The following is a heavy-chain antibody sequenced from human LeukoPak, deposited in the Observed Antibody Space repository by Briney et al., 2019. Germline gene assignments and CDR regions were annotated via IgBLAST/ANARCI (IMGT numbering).Heavy chain of an antibody. CDR2: IWYDGSNK. CDR3: VRREATTWYDAFDI. D-gene: IGHD4-17*01. Sequence: PGGSLRLSCAASGFTFSSYGMHRVRQAPGKGLEWVAVIWYDGSNKYYADSVKGRFTISRDNSKNTLYLQMNSLRAEDTAVYYCVRREATTWYDAFDIWGQGTMVTVSS. V-gene: IGHV3-33*01. CDR1: GFTFSSYG. J-gene: IGHJ3*02.